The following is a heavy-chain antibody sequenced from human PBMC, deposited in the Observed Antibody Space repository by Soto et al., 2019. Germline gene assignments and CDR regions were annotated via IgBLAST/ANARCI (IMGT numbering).Heavy chain of an antibody. CDR1: GFTFSSYA. J-gene: IGHJ4*02. Sequence: VQLVESGGGVVQPGRSLRLSCAASGFTFSSYAMHWVRQAPGKGLEWVAVISYDGSNKYYVDSVKGRFTISRDNSKNTLYLQLNSLRAEDTAVYYCARDPGGYFDYWGQGTLVTVSS. CDR3: ARDPGGYFDY. V-gene: IGHV3-30-3*01. D-gene: IGHD3-10*01. CDR2: ISYDGSNK.